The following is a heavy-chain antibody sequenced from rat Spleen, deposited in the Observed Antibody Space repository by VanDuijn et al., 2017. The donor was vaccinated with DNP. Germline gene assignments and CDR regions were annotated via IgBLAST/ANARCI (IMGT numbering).Heavy chain of an antibody. Sequence: EVQLVESGGGLVQPGRSMKLSCAASGFTFSHYYMAWVRQAPTKGLEWVASISTGGGNTYYRDSVKGRFTISRDNARSTLYLQMDSLRSEETATYYCARHEEYSSYVYGFAYWGQGTLVTVSS. CDR1: GFTFSHYY. CDR3: ARHEEYSSYVYGFAY. J-gene: IGHJ3*01. V-gene: IGHV5S11*01. D-gene: IGHD1-2*01. CDR2: ISTGGGNT.